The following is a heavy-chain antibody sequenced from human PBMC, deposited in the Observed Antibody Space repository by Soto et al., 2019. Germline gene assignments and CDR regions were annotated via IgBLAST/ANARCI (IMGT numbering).Heavy chain of an antibody. V-gene: IGHV3-23*01. CDR1: GFTFSSYA. CDR2: ISGSGGST. J-gene: IGHJ4*02. CDR3: AKGGTATVTNFDY. Sequence: EVQLLESGGGLVQPGGSLRLSCAASGFTFSSYAMSWVRQAPGKVLEWVSAISGSGGSTYYADSVKGRFTISRDNSKNTLFLQMNSLRAEDTAVYYCAKGGTATVTNFDYWGQGTLVTVSS. D-gene: IGHD4-4*01.